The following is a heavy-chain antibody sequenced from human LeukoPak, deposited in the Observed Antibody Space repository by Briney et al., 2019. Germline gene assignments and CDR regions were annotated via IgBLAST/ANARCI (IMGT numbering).Heavy chain of an antibody. Sequence: PSETLSLTCTVSDGSISSYYWSWIRQPPGKGLESIGYIYNSGSTDYTDYNPSLKSRVTISVDSSKNQFSLRLSSVTAADAAVYYCTRSGYGDHLDFWGQGTLVTVSS. V-gene: IGHV4-59*01. J-gene: IGHJ4*02. CDR3: TRSGYGDHLDF. CDR1: DGSISSYY. CDR2: IYNSGSTDYT. D-gene: IGHD4-17*01.